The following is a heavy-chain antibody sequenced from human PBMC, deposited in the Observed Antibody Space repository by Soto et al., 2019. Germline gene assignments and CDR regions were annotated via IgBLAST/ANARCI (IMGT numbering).Heavy chain of an antibody. Sequence: GESLKISCKGSGHIFSNYWIGWVRQMPGKGLEWMGIIYPGDSDTRYSPSFQGQVTITVDKSINTAYLQWSRLKAADTAVYYCERHEAGWYLDSWGQGTLVTVSS. CDR2: IYPGDSDT. CDR1: GHIFSNYW. J-gene: IGHJ4*02. V-gene: IGHV5-51*01. D-gene: IGHD6-25*01. CDR3: ERHEAGWYLDS.